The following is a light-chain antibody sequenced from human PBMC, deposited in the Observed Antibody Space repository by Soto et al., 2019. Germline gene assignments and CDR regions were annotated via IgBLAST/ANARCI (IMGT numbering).Light chain of an antibody. CDR1: QSISSY. V-gene: IGKV1-39*01. CDR2: AAS. CDR3: QRSYRTPPIT. Sequence: DIQMTQSPSSLSASVGDRVTITCRASQSISSYLNWYQQKPGKAPKLLIYAASSLQSGVPSRFSGSGSGADFTLTISSLQPDDFATYYCQRSYRTPPITFGQGTRLEIK. J-gene: IGKJ5*01.